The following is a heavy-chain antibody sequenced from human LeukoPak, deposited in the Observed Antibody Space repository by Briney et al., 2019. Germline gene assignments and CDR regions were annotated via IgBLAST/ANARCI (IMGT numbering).Heavy chain of an antibody. CDR1: GGSISSYY. CDR2: IYYSGST. CDR3: ARVPADNSAYYSFDI. J-gene: IGHJ3*02. Sequence: PSETLSLTCTVSGGSISSYYWSWIRQPPGKGLERIGYIYYSGSTTYSPSLRSRVTISVDTPKNQFSLKLSSVTAADTAVYYCARVPADNSAYYSFDIWGQGTLVAVSS. D-gene: IGHD3-10*01. V-gene: IGHV4-59*01.